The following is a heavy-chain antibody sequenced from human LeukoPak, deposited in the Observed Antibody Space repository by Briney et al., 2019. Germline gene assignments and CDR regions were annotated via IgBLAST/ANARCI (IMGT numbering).Heavy chain of an antibody. CDR2: ISYDGRNK. V-gene: IGHV3-30*18. CDR3: AKDLEYPASAFVI. D-gene: IGHD2-2*01. Sequence: GVSLRLPCTASVFTFSSYGMLWVRQAPGKGRVGVAYISYDGRNKYYADSVKGPFTISRDNSKNTLYLQMNSLRAEDTAVYYCAKDLEYPASAFVIWGQGTMVTVSS. CDR1: VFTFSSYG. J-gene: IGHJ3*02.